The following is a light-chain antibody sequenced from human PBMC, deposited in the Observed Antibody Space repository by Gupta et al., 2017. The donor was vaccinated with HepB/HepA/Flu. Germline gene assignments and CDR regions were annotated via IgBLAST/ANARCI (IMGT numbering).Light chain of an antibody. Sequence: DIQMTQSPATLSASVGDRVTITCRASQTISTWVAWYQHKPGKAPKVLTYRASSLESGVPSRFSGSGSGTEFTLTISSLQPDDCATYYCQQYNSLWTFGQGTKVEIK. J-gene: IGKJ1*01. CDR3: QQYNSLWT. V-gene: IGKV1-5*03. CDR2: RAS. CDR1: QTISTW.